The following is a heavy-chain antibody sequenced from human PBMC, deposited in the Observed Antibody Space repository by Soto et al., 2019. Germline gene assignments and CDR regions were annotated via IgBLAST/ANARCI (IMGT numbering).Heavy chain of an antibody. J-gene: IGHJ6*02. V-gene: IGHV1-18*01. D-gene: IGHD2-8*01. Sequence: QGQLVQSGAEVKKPGASVKVSCKASGYTFTRYGISWVRQAPGQGLEWMGWISGYNGDTKYAQKLQGRVTMTIDTSXXTTYMELRSLTSDDTAVYYCAKNGQPPYYYYGMDVWGQGTTVTVSS. CDR3: AKNGQPPYYYYGMDV. CDR2: ISGYNGDT. CDR1: GYTFTRYG.